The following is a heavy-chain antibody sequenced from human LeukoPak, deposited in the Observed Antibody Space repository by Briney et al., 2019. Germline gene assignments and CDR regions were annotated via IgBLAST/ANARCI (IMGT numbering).Heavy chain of an antibody. CDR3: ARDGIHRFDWFDP. J-gene: IGHJ5*02. Sequence: ASVKVSCKASGGTFSSYAISWVRQAPGQGLEWMGWISAYNGNTNYAQKLQGRVTMTTDTSTSTAYMELRSLRSDDTAVYYCARDGIHRFDWFDPWGQGTLVTVSS. CDR1: GGTFSSYA. CDR2: ISAYNGNT. V-gene: IGHV1-18*01. D-gene: IGHD1-26*01.